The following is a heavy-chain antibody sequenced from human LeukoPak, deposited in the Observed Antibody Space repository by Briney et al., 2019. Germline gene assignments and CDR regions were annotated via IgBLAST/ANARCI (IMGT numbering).Heavy chain of an antibody. D-gene: IGHD2-2*01. CDR2: TYYRSKWYN. V-gene: IGHV6-1*01. Sequence: SQTLSLTCAISGDSVSSNSAGWHWIRQSPSRGLEWLGKTYYRSKWYNDYAVYVKSRITIIPDTSKNQFSLQLNSVTPEDTAVYFCARPINYAFKPWGQGTLVTVSA. J-gene: IGHJ5*02. CDR3: ARPINYAFKP. CDR1: GDSVSSNSAG.